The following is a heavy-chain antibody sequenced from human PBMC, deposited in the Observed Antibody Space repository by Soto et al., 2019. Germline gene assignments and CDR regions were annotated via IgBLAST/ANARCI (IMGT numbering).Heavy chain of an antibody. D-gene: IGHD6-19*01. CDR2: INPSGGST. J-gene: IGHJ6*02. CDR1: GYTFTSHY. V-gene: IGHV1-46*01. CDR3: ARDQGSGWYDYYYYGMDV. Sequence: ASVKVSCKASGYTFTSHYMHWVRQAPGQGLEWMGIINPSGGSTSYAQKFQDRVTMTRDTSTSTVYMELSSLRSEDTAVYYCARDQGSGWYDYYYYGMDVWGQGTTVTVSS.